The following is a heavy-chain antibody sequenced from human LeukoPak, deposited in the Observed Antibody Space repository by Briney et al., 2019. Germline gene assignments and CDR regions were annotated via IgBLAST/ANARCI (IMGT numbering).Heavy chain of an antibody. Sequence: SVKVCCKASGDTFSSSAISWVRQAPGQGLEWMGGIIPIFGTTDYAQKFRGRITITTDESTSTAYMEISSLRSEDSAVYYCARGKDTSAYRALDSWGQGTLVTVSS. CDR3: ARGKDTSAYRALDS. CDR1: GDTFSSSA. D-gene: IGHD3-22*01. V-gene: IGHV1-69*05. J-gene: IGHJ4*02. CDR2: IIPIFGTT.